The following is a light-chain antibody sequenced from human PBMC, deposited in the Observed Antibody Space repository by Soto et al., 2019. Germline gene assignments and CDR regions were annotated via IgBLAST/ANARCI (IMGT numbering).Light chain of an antibody. CDR3: QQYDRWPVN. J-gene: IGKJ3*01. CDR1: QSIRNY. CDR2: YAS. V-gene: IGKV3-15*01. Sequence: TPSPLPLSLSPAPASTVACMASQSIRNYLAWYQQKPGQAPRLLISYASNGARGIPARFSGTGYGTDFTLNIDSLQSEDFAIYYCQQYDRWPVNCGRGNKGAIK.